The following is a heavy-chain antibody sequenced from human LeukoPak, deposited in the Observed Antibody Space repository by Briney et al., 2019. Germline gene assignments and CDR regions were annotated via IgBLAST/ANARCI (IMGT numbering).Heavy chain of an antibody. CDR2: INPSGGST. J-gene: IGHJ5*02. CDR3: ARDGRYCGSTSCRLNWFDP. D-gene: IGHD2-2*01. CDR1: GYTFTTYY. Sequence: ASVTVSCTASGYTFTTYYMHWVRQAPGQGLEWMGIINPSGGSTSYAQKFQGRVTMTRDRSTSTNYMELSSLGSEDTAVYYCARDGRYCGSTSCRLNWFDPWGQGTLVTVSS. V-gene: IGHV1-46*01.